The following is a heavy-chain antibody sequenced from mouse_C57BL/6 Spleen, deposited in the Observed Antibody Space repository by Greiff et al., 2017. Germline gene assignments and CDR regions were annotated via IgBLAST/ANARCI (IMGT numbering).Heavy chain of an antibody. CDR3: AHITTVVEGFAY. CDR1: GYAFSSSW. Sequence: QVQLKQSGPELVKPGASVKISCKASGYAFSSSWMNWVKQRPGKGLEWIGRIYPGDGDTNYNGKFTGKATLTAEKSSSTAYMQLSSLTSEDSAVYFCAHITTVVEGFAYWGQGTLVTVSA. CDR2: IYPGDGDT. V-gene: IGHV1-82*01. D-gene: IGHD1-1*01. J-gene: IGHJ3*01.